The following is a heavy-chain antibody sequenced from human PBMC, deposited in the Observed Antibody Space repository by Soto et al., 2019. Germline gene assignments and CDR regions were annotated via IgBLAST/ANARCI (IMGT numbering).Heavy chain of an antibody. D-gene: IGHD1-7*01. J-gene: IGHJ4*02. CDR2: ISTTGNS. V-gene: IGHV4-4*07. CDR3: EGESGENWSYEAY. Sequence: QVQLQESGPGLVKPSETLSLTCTVSGDTITSFSWNWIRQSAGKGLEGIGCISTTGNSYYNPSTESRVTMSLATSKNQLSPKPPSVTAADTAVYYCEGESGENWSYEAYWGQGHLVTVSS. CDR1: GDTITSFS.